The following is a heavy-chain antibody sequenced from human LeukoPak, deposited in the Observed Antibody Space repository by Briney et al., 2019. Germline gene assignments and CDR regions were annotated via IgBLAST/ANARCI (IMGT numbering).Heavy chain of an antibody. J-gene: IGHJ4*02. CDR3: ARASVFGVVTPFDY. Sequence: SETLSLTCTVSGGSISSYYWSWIRQPPGKGLEWIGYIYYSGSTNYNPSLKSRVTISVDTSKNQFSLKLSSVTAADTAVYYCARASVFGVVTPFDYWGQGTPVTVSS. CDR2: IYYSGST. CDR1: GGSISSYY. V-gene: IGHV4-59*01. D-gene: IGHD3-3*01.